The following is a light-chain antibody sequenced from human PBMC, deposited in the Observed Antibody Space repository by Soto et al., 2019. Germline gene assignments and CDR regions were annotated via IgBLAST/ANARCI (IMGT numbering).Light chain of an antibody. CDR3: SSYTSSSTYV. CDR2: DVN. V-gene: IGLV2-14*03. J-gene: IGLJ1*01. Sequence: QSVLTQPASVSGSPGQSIAISCAGTSSDIGAYAYVSWYQQHPGKIPKLIVFDVNYRPSGVSSRFSGSKSGNTASLTISGLQAEDEADYYCSSYTSSSTYVFGTGTKVTVL. CDR1: SSDIGAYAY.